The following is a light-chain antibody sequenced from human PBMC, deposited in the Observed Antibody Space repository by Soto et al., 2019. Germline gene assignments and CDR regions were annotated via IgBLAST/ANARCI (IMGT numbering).Light chain of an antibody. J-gene: IGKJ1*01. V-gene: IGKV1-5*03. Sequence: DIQMTQSPSTLSTSVGDRVTITCRASQSISSWLAWYQQKPGKAPKLLIYKASSLESGVPSRFSGSGSGTHFTLTISSLQPDDFATYYCQHYNSYPWTFGHGTKVEIK. CDR2: KAS. CDR1: QSISSW. CDR3: QHYNSYPWT.